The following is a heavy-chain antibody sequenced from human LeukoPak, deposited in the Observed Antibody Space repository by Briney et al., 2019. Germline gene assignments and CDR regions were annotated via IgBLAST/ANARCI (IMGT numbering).Heavy chain of an antibody. Sequence: GGSLRLSCAASGFTFSDSAIHWVRQASGKGLEWVGRIRDKGYGHATAYAASVKGRFTLSRDDSKNTAYLQMNSLKTEDTALYYCTTPNERNWFDPWGQGTLVTVSS. CDR2: IRDKGYGHAT. V-gene: IGHV3-73*01. J-gene: IGHJ5*02. D-gene: IGHD2-8*01. CDR1: GFTFSDSA. CDR3: TTPNERNWFDP.